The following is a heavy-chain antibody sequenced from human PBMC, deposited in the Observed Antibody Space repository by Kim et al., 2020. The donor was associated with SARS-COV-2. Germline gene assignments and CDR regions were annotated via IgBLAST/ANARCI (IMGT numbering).Heavy chain of an antibody. V-gene: IGHV3-7*01. Sequence: GGSLRLSCVAPGFTLGGYWMTWVRQAPGKGLEWVSHINQDGGEKYYVDSVKGRFTISRDNAKNSLYLQMNSLRAEDTAVYYCARDASVVGTDGLDIWGEGTKVTVSS. J-gene: IGHJ3*02. CDR1: GFTLGGYW. CDR2: INQDGGEK. D-gene: IGHD6-19*01. CDR3: ARDASVVGTDGLDI.